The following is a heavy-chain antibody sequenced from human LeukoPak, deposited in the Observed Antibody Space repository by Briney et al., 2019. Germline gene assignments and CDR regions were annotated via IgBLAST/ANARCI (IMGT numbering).Heavy chain of an antibody. D-gene: IGHD3-22*01. CDR3: ARVPRSLHYYDSSGYYPN. CDR1: GGTFSSYA. Sequence: ASVKVSSKASGGTFSSYAISWVRQAPGQGLEWMGGISPIFGTANYAQKFQGRVTITTDESTSTAYMELSSLRSEDTAVYYCARVPRSLHYYDSSGYYPNWGQGTLVTVSS. CDR2: ISPIFGTA. J-gene: IGHJ4*02. V-gene: IGHV1-69*05.